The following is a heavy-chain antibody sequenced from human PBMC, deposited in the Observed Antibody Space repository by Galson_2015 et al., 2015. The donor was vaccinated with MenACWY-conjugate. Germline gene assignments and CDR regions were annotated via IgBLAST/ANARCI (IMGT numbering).Heavy chain of an antibody. CDR1: GYTFTRYY. CDR2: INPRRVTT. J-gene: IGHJ6*03. D-gene: IGHD1-1*01. CDR3: ARGYETYSWFYYYYDYMDV. Sequence: SVKVSYKASGYTFTRYYVHWARQAPGQGLEWMGLINPRRVTTTYAQKFQGRVTMTRDTSPSTVYMDLRSLRSDDTAVYYCARGYETYSWFYYYYDYMDVWGEGTTVTVSS. V-gene: IGHV1-46*01.